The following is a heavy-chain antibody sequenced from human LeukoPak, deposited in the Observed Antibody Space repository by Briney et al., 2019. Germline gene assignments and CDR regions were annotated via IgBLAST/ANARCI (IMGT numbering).Heavy chain of an antibody. CDR1: GYTFTGYY. V-gene: IGHV1-2*02. CDR3: ARAALGVWFGEPLGGPTEY. Sequence: SVKVSCKASGYTFTGYYIHWVRQAPGQGLEWMGWINPNSGGTYYAQSFQDRVTMTRDTSISTAYMELSRLRSDDTAVYYCARAALGVWFGEPLGGPTEYWGQGTLVTVSS. CDR2: INPNSGGT. D-gene: IGHD3-10*01. J-gene: IGHJ4*02.